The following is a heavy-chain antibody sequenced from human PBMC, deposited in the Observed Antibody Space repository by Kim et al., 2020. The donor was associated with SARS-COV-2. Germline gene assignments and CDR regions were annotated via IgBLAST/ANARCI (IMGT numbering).Heavy chain of an antibody. Sequence: SVKVSCKASGGTFSSYAISWVRQAPGQGHEWMGRIIPILGIANYAQKFQGRVTITADKSTSTAYMELSSLRSEDTAVYYCARAGNTAIVTWHYYYGMDVWGQGTTVTVSS. CDR3: ARAGNTAIVTWHYYYGMDV. J-gene: IGHJ6*02. CDR1: GGTFSSYA. V-gene: IGHV1-69*04. D-gene: IGHD5-18*01. CDR2: IIPILGIA.